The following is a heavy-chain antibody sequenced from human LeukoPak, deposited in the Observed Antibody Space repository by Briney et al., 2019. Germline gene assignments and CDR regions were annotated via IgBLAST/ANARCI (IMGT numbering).Heavy chain of an antibody. V-gene: IGHV3-7*01. J-gene: IGHJ4*02. D-gene: IGHD3-16*02. CDR3: ARDYR. Sequence: PGGSLRLSCAASGFTFSNFWMTWVRQAPGKGLEWVANIKQDGSEEYYVDSVKGRFIISRDNAKNLLYLQMNSLRAEDTAVYYCARDYRWGQGTLVTVSS. CDR1: GFTFSNFW. CDR2: IKQDGSEE.